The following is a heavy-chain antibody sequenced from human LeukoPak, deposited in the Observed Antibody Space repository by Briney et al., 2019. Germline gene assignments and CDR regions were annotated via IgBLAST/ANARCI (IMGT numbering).Heavy chain of an antibody. CDR1: GGSISSGGYY. CDR2: XXYSGST. CDR3: ARAYCSSTSCYFPHWFDP. D-gene: IGHD2-2*01. Sequence: SQTLSLTCTVSGGSISSGGYYWSWIRQHPGXXXXXXXXXXYSGSTYYNPSLKSRVTISVDTSKNQFSLKLSSVTAADTAVYYCARAYCSSTSCYFPHWFDPWGQGTLVTVSS. J-gene: IGHJ5*02. V-gene: IGHV4-31*03.